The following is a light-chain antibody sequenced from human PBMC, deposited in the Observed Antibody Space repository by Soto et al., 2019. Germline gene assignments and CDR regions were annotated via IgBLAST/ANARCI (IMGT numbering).Light chain of an antibody. Sequence: DLQMTQSPSYLSASVGDKVTITCRASRSMSIYLNWYQQKPGKAPTLLIHTSSSLYSGVPSRFSGSGSGRDFTLTISSLQPEDFATYYCQQSFSTPLSFGGGTRVEIK. CDR1: RSMSIY. CDR2: TSS. V-gene: IGKV1-39*01. CDR3: QQSFSTPLS. J-gene: IGKJ4*01.